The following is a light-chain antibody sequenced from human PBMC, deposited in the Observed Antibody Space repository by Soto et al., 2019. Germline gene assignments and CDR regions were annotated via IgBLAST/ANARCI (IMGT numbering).Light chain of an antibody. V-gene: IGLV2-14*01. CDR3: SSYTSSSTPLNV. CDR1: SSDVGGYNY. J-gene: IGLJ1*01. CDR2: DVS. Sequence: QSALTQPASVSGSPGQSITISCTGTSSDVGGYNYVSWYQQHPGKAPKLMIYDVSNRPSGVSNRFSGSKSGNTASLTISGLQAEDEVDYYCSSYTSSSTPLNVFGTGTKLTVL.